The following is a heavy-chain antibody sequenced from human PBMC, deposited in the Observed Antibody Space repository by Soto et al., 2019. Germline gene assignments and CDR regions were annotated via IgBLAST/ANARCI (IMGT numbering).Heavy chain of an antibody. CDR2: IYYDGST. CDR3: AKVVVAATRHTDFDS. D-gene: IGHD2-15*01. Sequence: SETLSLTCTVSGGSINGNNYYWAWIRQPPGKGLAWIASIYYDGSTYYNPSLKSRVSISVDTSKNHFSLKLSSATAADTAVYYCAKVVVAATRHTDFDSWGQGTLVTVSS. V-gene: IGHV4-39*02. J-gene: IGHJ4*02. CDR1: GGSINGNNYY.